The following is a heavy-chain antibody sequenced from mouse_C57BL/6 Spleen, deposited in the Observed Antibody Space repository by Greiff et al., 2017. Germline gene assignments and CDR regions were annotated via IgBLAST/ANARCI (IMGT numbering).Heavy chain of an antibody. V-gene: IGHV1-7*01. J-gene: IGHJ2*01. Sequence: QVQLQQSGAELAKPGASVKLSCKASGYTFTSYWMHWVKPRPGQGLEWIGYINPSSGYTKYNQKFKDKATLTADKSSRTAYMQLRNLTYEDSAVYYCVIYYDYDGIDYWGQGTTLTVSS. CDR3: VIYYDYDGIDY. CDR1: GYTFTSYW. D-gene: IGHD2-4*01. CDR2: INPSSGYT.